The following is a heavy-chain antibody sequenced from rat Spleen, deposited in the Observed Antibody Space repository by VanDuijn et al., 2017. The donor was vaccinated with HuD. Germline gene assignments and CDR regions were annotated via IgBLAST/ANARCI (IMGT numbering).Heavy chain of an antibody. Sequence: EVQLVESGGGLVQPGSPLKLSCAASGFTFSINWLNWIRQAPGKGLEWVASISTGGGNTYYRDSVKGRFTISRDNAKSTLYLQMDSLRSEDTATYYCARLHPGISYYFDYWGQGVMVTVSS. J-gene: IGHJ2*01. CDR3: ARLHPGISYYFDY. CDR1: GFTFSINW. CDR2: ISTGGGNT. V-gene: IGHV5-25*01. D-gene: IGHD1-4*01.